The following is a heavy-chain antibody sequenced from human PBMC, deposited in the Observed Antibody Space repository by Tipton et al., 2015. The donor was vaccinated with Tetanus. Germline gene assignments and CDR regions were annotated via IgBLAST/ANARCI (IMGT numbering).Heavy chain of an antibody. D-gene: IGHD4-23*01. V-gene: IGHV3-23*01. CDR1: GFTFAKYG. Sequence: AASGFTFAKYGMSWVRQAPGRGLEWVSTISDSGTYSIYKDSVKGRFAISRDNSKNTVSLQMNNLRDDDTAVYYCAGDAAGWLLRWYFAFWGQGALVAVSS. CDR2: ISDSGTYS. J-gene: IGHJ4*02. CDR3: AGDAAGWLLRWYFAF.